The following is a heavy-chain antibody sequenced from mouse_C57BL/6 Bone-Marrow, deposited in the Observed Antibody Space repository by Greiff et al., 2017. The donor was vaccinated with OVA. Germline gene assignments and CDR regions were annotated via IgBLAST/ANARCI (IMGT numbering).Heavy chain of an antibody. CDR2: INPGSGGT. J-gene: IGHJ4*01. D-gene: IGHD2-1*01. CDR3: ARRRYGNRYAMDY. Sequence: QVQLQQSGAELVRPGTSVKVSCKASGYAFTNYLIEWVKQRPGQGLEWIGVINPGSGGTNYNEKFKGKATLTADKSSSTAYMQLSSLTSEDSAVYFCARRRYGNRYAMDYWGQGTSVTVSS. CDR1: GYAFTNYL. V-gene: IGHV1-54*01.